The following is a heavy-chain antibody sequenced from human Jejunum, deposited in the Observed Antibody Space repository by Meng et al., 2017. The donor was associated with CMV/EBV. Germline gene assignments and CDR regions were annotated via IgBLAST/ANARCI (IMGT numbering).Heavy chain of an antibody. V-gene: IGHV3-23*01. D-gene: IGHD3-16*01. CDR3: VKDWGSEYEGSGHWHFDS. Sequence: FNNYAMNWVRQVPGKGLEWVSGLSASGHSTYYADSVKGRFTVSRDNSKNTLYLQINSLRAEDTAVYYCVKDWGSEYEGSGHWHFDSWGQGVLVTVSS. CDR2: LSASGHST. CDR1: FNNYA. J-gene: IGHJ4*02.